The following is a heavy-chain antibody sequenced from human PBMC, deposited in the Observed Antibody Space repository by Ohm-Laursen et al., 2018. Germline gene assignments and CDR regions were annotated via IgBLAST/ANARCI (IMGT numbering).Heavy chain of an antibody. CDR1: GFTFGGYA. Sequence: SLRLSCAASGFTFGGYALSWVRQAPGKGLEWVGFIRSKSYGGTTENAASVKGRFTISRDDSKSIAYLQMNSLNTEDTAVYYCTRDVGAFDVWGHGTMVTVSS. CDR3: TRDVGAFDV. J-gene: IGHJ3*01. CDR2: IRSKSYGGTT. V-gene: IGHV3-49*04.